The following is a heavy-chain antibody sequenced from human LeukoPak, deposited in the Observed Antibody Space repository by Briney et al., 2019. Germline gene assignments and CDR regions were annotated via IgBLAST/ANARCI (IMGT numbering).Heavy chain of an antibody. V-gene: IGHV1-69*04. CDR2: IIPILGIA. CDR1: GGSFSTYA. J-gene: IGHJ4*02. Sequence: SVKVSCKASGGSFSTYAISWVRQAPGQGLEWMGRIIPILGIANCAQKFQGRVTMTEDTSTDTAYMELSSLRSEDTAVYYCATGASWGFFDYWGQGTLVTVSS. D-gene: IGHD7-27*01. CDR3: ATGASWGFFDY.